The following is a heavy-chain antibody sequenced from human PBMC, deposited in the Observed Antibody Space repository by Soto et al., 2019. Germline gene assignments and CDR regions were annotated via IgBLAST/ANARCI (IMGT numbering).Heavy chain of an antibody. V-gene: IGHV3-30*18. Sequence: GGSLRLSCAASGFTFSSYGMHWVRQAPGKGLEWVAVISYDGSNKYYADSVKGRFTISRDNSKNTLYLQMNSLRAEDTAVYYCAKEGVDYDILTGYPTLLYYYMDVWGKGTTVTVSS. CDR3: AKEGVDYDILTGYPTLLYYYMDV. J-gene: IGHJ6*03. D-gene: IGHD3-9*01. CDR1: GFTFSSYG. CDR2: ISYDGSNK.